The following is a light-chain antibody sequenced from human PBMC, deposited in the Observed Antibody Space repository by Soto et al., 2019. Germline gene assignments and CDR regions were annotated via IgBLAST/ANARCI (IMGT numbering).Light chain of an antibody. CDR2: GGS. CDR1: QSISAR. CDR3: QQYNTWRSIT. V-gene: IGKV3-15*01. Sequence: EIVMTQSPATLSVSPGERATLSCRASQSISARLGWYQQRPGQAPRLLTYGGSNRATGVPARFSGSGSGTEFTLTISSLQSEDFAVYYCQQYNTWRSITFGQGTRLEIK. J-gene: IGKJ5*01.